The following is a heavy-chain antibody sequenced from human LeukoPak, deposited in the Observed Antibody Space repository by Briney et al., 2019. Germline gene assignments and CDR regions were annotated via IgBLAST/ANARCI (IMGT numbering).Heavy chain of an antibody. J-gene: IGHJ4*02. Sequence: SETLSLTCAAYSGSFSGYYWSWIRQPPGKGLEWIGEINHSGSTNYNPSLKSRVTISEDTSKNQFSLKLSSVTAADTAVYYCARGLDNWNVYIFDYWGLGTLVTVSS. D-gene: IGHD1-20*01. CDR1: SGSFSGYY. V-gene: IGHV4-34*01. CDR3: ARGLDNWNVYIFDY. CDR2: INHSGST.